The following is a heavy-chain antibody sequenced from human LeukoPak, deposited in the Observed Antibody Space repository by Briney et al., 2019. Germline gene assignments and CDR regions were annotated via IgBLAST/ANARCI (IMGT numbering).Heavy chain of an antibody. D-gene: IGHD6-6*01. CDR2: INGGKGNI. CDR1: GYIFTSYA. V-gene: IGHV1-3*01. J-gene: IGHJ5*02. CDR3: ARVIAARTACFLGLVEWSRPCNMYNWFDP. Sequence: ASVKVSCKASGYIFTSYAMHWVRQAPGQRLEWMGWINGGKGNIKYSQKFQGRVTISKDTSARTAYMELRSLRSDDTAVYYCARVIAARTACFLGLVEWSRPCNMYNWFDPWGQGTLVTVSS.